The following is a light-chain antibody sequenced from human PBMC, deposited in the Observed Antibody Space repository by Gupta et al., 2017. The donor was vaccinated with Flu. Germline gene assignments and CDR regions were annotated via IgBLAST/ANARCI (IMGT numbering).Light chain of an antibody. J-gene: IGKJ5*01. Sequence: EIVLTQSPATLSLSPGERATLSCRASQSLSTSLAWYQQKPGQAPRLLIYDATNRATGIPARFSGSGSGTDFTLTISSREPEDFAVYYCQQRSNWPAFGQGTRLEIK. CDR3: QQRSNWPA. CDR1: QSLSTS. V-gene: IGKV3-11*01. CDR2: DAT.